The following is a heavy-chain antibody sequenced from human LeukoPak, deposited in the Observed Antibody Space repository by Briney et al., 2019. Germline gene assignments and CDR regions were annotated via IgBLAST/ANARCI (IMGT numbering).Heavy chain of an antibody. V-gene: IGHV4-34*01. CDR2: INHSGST. D-gene: IGHD5-18*01. Sequence: SETLSLTCAVYGGSFSGYCWSWIRQPPGKGLERIGEINHSGSTNYSPSLKSRVTISVDTSKNQFSLKLSSVTAADTAVYYCARAKASGYSYGYEGWFDHWGQGTLVTVSS. J-gene: IGHJ5*02. CDR3: ARAKASGYSYGYEGWFDH. CDR1: GGSFSGYC.